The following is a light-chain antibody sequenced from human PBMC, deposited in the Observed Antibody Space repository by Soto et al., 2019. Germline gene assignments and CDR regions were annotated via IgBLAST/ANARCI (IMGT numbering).Light chain of an antibody. Sequence: QSALAQPVSVSGSPGQSITISCTGTTNDFDLYKYVSWYQQHPGKAPKLLIFDVNHRPSGVSNRFSGSKSANTASLTISGLQAEDEADYYCSSSTSRTTRVFGGGTKRTVL. V-gene: IGLV2-14*03. J-gene: IGLJ2*01. CDR3: SSSTSRTTRV. CDR1: TNDFDLYKY. CDR2: DVN.